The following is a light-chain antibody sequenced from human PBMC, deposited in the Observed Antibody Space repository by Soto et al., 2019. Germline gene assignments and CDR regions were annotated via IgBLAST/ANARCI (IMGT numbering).Light chain of an antibody. CDR1: SSDVGGYNY. CDR2: EVY. CDR3: SSYVGTNSYV. J-gene: IGLJ1*01. V-gene: IGLV2-8*01. Sequence: QSVRTQPPSASGAPGQSVTISCTGNSSDVGGYNYVSWYQHHPGKAPKLIIYEVYKRPSGVPDRFSGSKSGNTAALTVSGLQAEDEADYYCSSYVGTNSYVFGTGTKVTVL.